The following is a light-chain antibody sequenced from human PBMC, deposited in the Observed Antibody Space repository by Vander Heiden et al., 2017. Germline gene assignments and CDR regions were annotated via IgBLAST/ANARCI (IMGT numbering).Light chain of an antibody. Sequence: IQMTQSPSSLSASVGDRVTIICRASQNINSYVHWYQQKPGKAPKLLISAASSLQSGVPSRFSGSGSGTDFTLTISSLQPEDSATYYCQQSYSAPLTFGGGSKVEIK. CDR1: QNINSY. CDR3: QQSYSAPLT. CDR2: AAS. J-gene: IGKJ4*02. V-gene: IGKV1-39*01.